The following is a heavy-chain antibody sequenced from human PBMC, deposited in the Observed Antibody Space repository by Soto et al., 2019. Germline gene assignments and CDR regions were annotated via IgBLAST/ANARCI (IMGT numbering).Heavy chain of an antibody. V-gene: IGHV3-30-3*01. CDR2: ISYDGSNK. CDR1: GFTFSSYA. D-gene: IGHD3-22*01. CDR3: AKDTYYHDSSGYYVFDY. Sequence: GGSLRLSCAASGFTFSSYAMHWVRQAPGKGLEWVAVISYDGSNKYYADSVKGRFTISRDNSKNTLDLQMNSLRAEDTAVYYCAKDTYYHDSSGYYVFDYWGPGTLVTAPQ. J-gene: IGHJ4*02.